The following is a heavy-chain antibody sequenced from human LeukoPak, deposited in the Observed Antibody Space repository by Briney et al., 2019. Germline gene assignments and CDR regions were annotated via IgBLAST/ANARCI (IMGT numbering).Heavy chain of an antibody. Sequence: PSETLSLTCSVSGDSISSVYWSWIRQPPGKGLEWIRYIYYTGSTNYNPSLKSRVTMFVDMSKNQFSLRLSSVTAADTAVYYCARHRAYSSSSPFDYWGQGTLVTVSS. D-gene: IGHD6-6*01. V-gene: IGHV4-59*08. CDR1: GDSISSVY. CDR3: ARHRAYSSSSPFDY. CDR2: IYYTGST. J-gene: IGHJ4*02.